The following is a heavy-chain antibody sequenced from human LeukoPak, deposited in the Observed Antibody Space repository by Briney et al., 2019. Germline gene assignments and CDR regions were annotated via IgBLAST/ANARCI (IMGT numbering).Heavy chain of an antibody. CDR3: AREGDSSGYCLDY. J-gene: IGHJ4*02. V-gene: IGHV3-30-3*01. Sequence: GRSLRLSCAASGFTFSSYAMHWVRQAPGKGLEWVAVISYDGSNKYYVDSVKGRFTISRDNSKNTLYPQMNSLRAEDTAVYYCAREGDSSGYCLDYWGQGTLVTVSS. CDR1: GFTFSSYA. D-gene: IGHD3-22*01. CDR2: ISYDGSNK.